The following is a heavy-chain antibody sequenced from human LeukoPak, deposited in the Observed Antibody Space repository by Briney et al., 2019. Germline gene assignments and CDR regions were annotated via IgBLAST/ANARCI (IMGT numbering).Heavy chain of an antibody. V-gene: IGHV1-2*07. D-gene: IGHD6-13*01. CDR3: ARDRVAAGTSWWFDP. CDR2: INPNSGGT. CDR1: GYTFTSYY. Sequence: ASVKVSCKASGYTFTSYYMHWVRQAPGQGLEWMGWINPNSGGTNYAHKFQGRVTMTRDTSISTAYMQLSRLRSDDTAVYYCARDRVAAGTSWWFDPWGQGTLVTVSS. J-gene: IGHJ5*02.